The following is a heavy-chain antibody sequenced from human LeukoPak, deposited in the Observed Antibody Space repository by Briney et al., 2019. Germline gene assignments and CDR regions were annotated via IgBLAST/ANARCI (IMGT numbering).Heavy chain of an antibody. J-gene: IGHJ3*02. CDR2: IYHSGST. Sequence: SETLSLTCTVSGYSISSGYYWGWIRPPPGKGLERIGRIYHSGSTYYNPSLKSRVTMSVDTSKNQFSLKLSSVTAVDTAVYYCARSYYYDSSGYYYSGAFDIWGQGTMVTVSS. D-gene: IGHD3-22*01. CDR3: ARSYYYDSSGYYYSGAFDI. CDR1: GYSISSGYY. V-gene: IGHV4-38-2*02.